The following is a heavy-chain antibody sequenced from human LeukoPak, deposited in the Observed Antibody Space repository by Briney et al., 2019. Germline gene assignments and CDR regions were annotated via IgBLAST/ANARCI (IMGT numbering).Heavy chain of an antibody. V-gene: IGHV3-30*04. CDR1: GFTFSNYA. CDR3: AREGYNWNPYLGNWFDP. D-gene: IGHD1-20*01. CDR2: LSYDGSYK. Sequence: PGGSLRLSCAASGFTFSNYAMHWVRQAPGMGLEWLAVLSYDGSYKYYSDSVKGRFTITRDNSKNTLYPQMNSLRAEDTAVYYCAREGYNWNPYLGNWFDPWGQGTLVTVSS. J-gene: IGHJ5*02.